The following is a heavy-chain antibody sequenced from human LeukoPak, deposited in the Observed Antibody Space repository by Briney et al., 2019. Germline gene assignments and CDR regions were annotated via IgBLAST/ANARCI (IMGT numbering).Heavy chain of an antibody. J-gene: IGHJ4*02. Sequence: GGSLRLSCAASGFTFSSSGMHWVRQAPGKGLEWVALISYDGSNRDYADSVKGRFTISRDNSKNTLYLQMNSLIAEDTAVYYCAKDRSRSWSLDYWGQGTLVIVSS. CDR3: AKDRSRSWSLDY. CDR2: ISYDGSNR. D-gene: IGHD6-13*01. V-gene: IGHV3-30*18. CDR1: GFTFSSSG.